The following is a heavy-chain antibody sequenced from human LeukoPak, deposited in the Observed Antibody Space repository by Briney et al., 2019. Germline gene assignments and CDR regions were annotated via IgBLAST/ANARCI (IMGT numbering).Heavy chain of an antibody. J-gene: IGHJ4*02. V-gene: IGHV4-34*01. CDR2: IYHSGST. Sequence: SETLSLTCAVYSGSFSGYYWSWIRQLPGKGLEWIGEIYHSGSTNYNPSLKSRVTISVDTSKNQFSLKLSSVTAADTAVYYCARGFATMVRGVVLDFWGQGTLVTVSS. CDR1: SGSFSGYY. CDR3: ARGFATMVRGVVLDF. D-gene: IGHD3-10*01.